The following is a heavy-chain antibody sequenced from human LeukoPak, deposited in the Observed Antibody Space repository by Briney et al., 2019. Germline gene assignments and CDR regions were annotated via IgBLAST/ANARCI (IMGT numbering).Heavy chain of an antibody. CDR1: GGTFSGYY. D-gene: IGHD1-26*01. CDR2: INHSGST. CDR3: ARGYSGSYFDY. Sequence: PSETLSLTCAVYGGTFSGYYWSWIRQPPGRGLEWIGEINHSGSTNYNPPLKSRVTISVDTSKNQFSLKLSSVTAADTAVYYCARGYSGSYFDYWGQGTLVTVSS. J-gene: IGHJ4*02. V-gene: IGHV4-34*01.